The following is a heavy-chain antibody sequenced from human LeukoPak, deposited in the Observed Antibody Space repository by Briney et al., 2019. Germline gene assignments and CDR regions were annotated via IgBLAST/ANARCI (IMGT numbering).Heavy chain of an antibody. J-gene: IGHJ4*02. CDR3: AKPSPGTGDILTGYLSY. Sequence: PGGSLRLSCAASGFTFSSYAMSWVRQAPGKGLEWVSAISGSGGSTYYADSVKGRFTISRENSKNTLYLQMNSLRAEDTAVYYCAKPSPGTGDILTGYLSYWGQGTLVTVSS. V-gene: IGHV3-23*01. CDR2: ISGSGGST. CDR1: GFTFSSYA. D-gene: IGHD3-9*01.